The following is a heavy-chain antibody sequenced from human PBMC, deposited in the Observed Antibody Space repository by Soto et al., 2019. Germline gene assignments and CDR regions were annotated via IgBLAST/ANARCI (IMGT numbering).Heavy chain of an antibody. CDR3: ARLLGLWAAES. CDR1: GVSISGSTFY. CDR2: VYYNENT. V-gene: IGHV4-39*01. D-gene: IGHD3-10*01. Sequence: QIQLHESGPGLVKPSETLSLTCSVSGVSISGSTFYWGWIRQSPGKGLEWIGSVYYNENTYYNPSLASRVTISLQPSKNQFSLNLRSVTAADTAVYYCARLLGLWAAESWGQGTLLTVSS. J-gene: IGHJ1*01.